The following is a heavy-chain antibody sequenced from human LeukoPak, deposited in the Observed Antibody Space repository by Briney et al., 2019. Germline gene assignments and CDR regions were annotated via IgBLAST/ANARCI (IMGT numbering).Heavy chain of an antibody. J-gene: IGHJ3*02. CDR1: GFTFSSYV. CDR2: ISGSGGST. Sequence: GGSLRLSCAASGFTFSSYVMSWVRQAPGKGLELVSAISGSGGSTYYADSVKGRFTISRDNSKNTLYLQMNSLRAEDTAVYYCAEGTSGWYGNAFDIWGQGTMVTVSS. CDR3: AEGTSGWYGNAFDI. V-gene: IGHV3-23*01. D-gene: IGHD6-19*01.